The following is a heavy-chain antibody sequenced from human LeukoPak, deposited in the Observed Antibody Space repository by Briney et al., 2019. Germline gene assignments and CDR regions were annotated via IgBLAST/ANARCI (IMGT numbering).Heavy chain of an antibody. CDR1: GGSISSYY. V-gene: IGHV4-59*01. CDR3: ARSHLEAFDI. CDR2: IYYSGST. J-gene: IGHJ3*02. D-gene: IGHD1-1*01. Sequence: SETLSLTCTVSGGSISSYYWSWIRQPPGKGLEWIGYIYYSGSTNYNPSLKSRVTISVDTSKNQFSLKLSSVTAAHTAVYYCARSHLEAFDIWGQGTMVTVSS.